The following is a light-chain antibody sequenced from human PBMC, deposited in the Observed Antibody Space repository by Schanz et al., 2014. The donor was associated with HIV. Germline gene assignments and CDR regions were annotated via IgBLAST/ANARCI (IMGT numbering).Light chain of an antibody. CDR3: SSYTVRNSWL. CDR2: DVR. J-gene: IGLJ3*02. V-gene: IGLV2-14*03. CDR1: SSDIGGSDY. Sequence: QSALTQPASVSGSPGQSITISCSGTSSDIGGSDYVSWYQQHPGRAPKVLIYDVRDRPSGVSNRFSGSKSGNTASLTISGLQAEDEADYYCSSYTVRNSWLFGGGTKLTVL.